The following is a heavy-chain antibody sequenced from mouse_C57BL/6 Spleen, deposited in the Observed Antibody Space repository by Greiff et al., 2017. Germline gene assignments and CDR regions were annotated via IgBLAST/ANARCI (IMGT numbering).Heavy chain of an antibody. V-gene: IGHV5-4*01. CDR2: ISDGGSYT. CDR3: ARDRLRHAMDY. Sequence: EVMLVESGGGLVKPGGSLKLSCAASGFTFSSYAMSWVRQTPEKRLEWVATISDGGSYTYYPDNVKGRFTISRDNAKNNLYLQMSHLKSEDTAMYYCARDRLRHAMDYWGQGTSVTVSS. CDR1: GFTFSSYA. D-gene: IGHD2-4*01. J-gene: IGHJ4*01.